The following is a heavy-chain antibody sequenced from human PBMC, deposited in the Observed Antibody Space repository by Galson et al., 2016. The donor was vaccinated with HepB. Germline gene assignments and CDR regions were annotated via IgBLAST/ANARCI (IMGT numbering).Heavy chain of an antibody. J-gene: IGHJ3*02. CDR3: AKSSSGWLGDPNDSFDI. CDR2: ISYDGSDK. CDR1: GFTFGCCG. Sequence: SLRLSCAASGFTFGCCGMHWVRQAPGKGLEWVAVISYDGSDKYYSDSVKGRFTISRDNSNNTLHLQMNSLRADDTAVYYCAKSSSGWLGDPNDSFDIWGQGTMVTVSS. D-gene: IGHD6-19*01. V-gene: IGHV3-30*18.